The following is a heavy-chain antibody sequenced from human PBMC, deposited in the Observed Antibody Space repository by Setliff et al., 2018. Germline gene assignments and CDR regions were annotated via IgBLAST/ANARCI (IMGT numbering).Heavy chain of an antibody. D-gene: IGHD3-3*01. Sequence: PGGSLRLSCVASGFSFSDYWMTWVRQAPGKGLEWVSYISSSGSTIYYVDSVEGRLTISRDNAKNSLYLQVNSLRAEDMTVYYCVRGPRACTIFGVVNPNWFDPWGQGTLVTVSS. V-gene: IGHV3-48*01. CDR1: GFSFSDYW. J-gene: IGHJ5*02. CDR2: ISSSGSTI. CDR3: VRGPRACTIFGVVNPNWFDP.